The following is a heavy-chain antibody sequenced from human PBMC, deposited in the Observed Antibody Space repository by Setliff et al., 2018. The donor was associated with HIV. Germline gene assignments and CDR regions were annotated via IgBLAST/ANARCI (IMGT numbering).Heavy chain of an antibody. J-gene: IGHJ3*02. CDR3: ARAAGYSSSWHRYAFEI. D-gene: IGHD6-13*01. CDR1: GYTFTGYY. Sequence: GASVKVSCKASGYTFTGYYLHWVRQAPGQGLEWMGWIDPNSGDTNYEQKSQGRVSMTRDTSISTVYMELSSLRSDDTAVYYCARAAGYSSSWHRYAFEIWGQGTRVTVSS. V-gene: IGHV1-2*02. CDR2: IDPNSGDT.